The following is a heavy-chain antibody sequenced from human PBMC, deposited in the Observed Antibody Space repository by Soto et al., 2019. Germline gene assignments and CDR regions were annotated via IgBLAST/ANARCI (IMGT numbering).Heavy chain of an antibody. J-gene: IGHJ4*02. V-gene: IGHV3-23*01. CDR3: AKSLYNSGWYPFDY. Sequence: EMQLLESGGGLVQPGGSLRLSCAASGFSFTTYVMAWVRQAPGKGLEWVSAICGGGDRPFYADSVKGRFTISRDNSKNTLYLEMNSLRAEDTAVYFCAKSLYNSGWYPFDYWGQGTLVTVSS. CDR2: ICGGGDRP. CDR1: GFSFTTYV. D-gene: IGHD6-19*01.